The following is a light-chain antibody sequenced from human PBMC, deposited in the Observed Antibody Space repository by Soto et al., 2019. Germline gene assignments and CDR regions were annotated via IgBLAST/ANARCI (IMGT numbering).Light chain of an antibody. Sequence: DIGMTQSPSSLAASGGDRVSMTCQASQNINNYLKWYQQKPGRAPKLLIYDASNLEAAVPSRFRGSGSRTDLTFTLSRLQPEDIATYYCTQYENLPTSGPGKRLEIK. V-gene: IGKV1-33*01. CDR1: QNINNY. CDR3: TQYENLPT. J-gene: IGKJ5*01. CDR2: DAS.